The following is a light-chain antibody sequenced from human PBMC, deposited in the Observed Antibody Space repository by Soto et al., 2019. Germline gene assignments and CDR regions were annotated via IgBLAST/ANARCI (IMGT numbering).Light chain of an antibody. CDR1: QSVSSY. V-gene: IGKV3-11*01. CDR2: DAS. J-gene: IGKJ4*01. CDR3: QQRSTPLT. Sequence: EIVLTQSPATLSLSPGERATLSCRASQSVSSYLAWYQQKPGQAPRLLIYDASSRATGIPARFSGSGSGTDFNLTISSLEPEDFAVYYCQQRSTPLTFGGGTKVEIK.